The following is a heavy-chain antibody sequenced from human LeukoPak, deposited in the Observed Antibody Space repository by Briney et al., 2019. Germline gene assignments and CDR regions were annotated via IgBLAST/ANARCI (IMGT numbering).Heavy chain of an antibody. CDR3: ARVPSGAGANYYYYYMDV. D-gene: IGHD6-19*01. CDR1: GGSISSYY. Sequence: SETLSLTCTVSGGSISSYYWSWIRQPPGKGLEWIGYIYYSGSTNYNPSLKSRVTISVDTSKNQFSLKLSSVTAADTAVYYCARVPSGAGANYYYYYMDVWGKGTTVTVSS. J-gene: IGHJ6*03. CDR2: IYYSGST. V-gene: IGHV4-59*01.